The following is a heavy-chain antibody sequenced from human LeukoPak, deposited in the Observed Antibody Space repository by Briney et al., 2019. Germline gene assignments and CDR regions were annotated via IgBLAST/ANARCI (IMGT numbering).Heavy chain of an antibody. J-gene: IGHJ2*01. Sequence: SVKVSCKASGGTFSSYAISWVRQAPGQGLEWMGGIIPIFGTANYAQKFQGRVTITADESTSTAYMELSSLRSEDTAVYYCARDRVAVCSSTSCYRHWYFDLWGRGTLVTVSS. CDR3: ARDRVAVCSSTSCYRHWYFDL. V-gene: IGHV1-69*13. CDR2: IIPIFGTA. D-gene: IGHD2-2*02. CDR1: GGTFSSYA.